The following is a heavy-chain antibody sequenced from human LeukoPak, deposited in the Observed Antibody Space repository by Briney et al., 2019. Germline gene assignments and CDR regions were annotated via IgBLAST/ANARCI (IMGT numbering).Heavy chain of an antibody. CDR1: GGSFSDYY. Sequence: PSETLSLTCAVYGGSFSDYYWSWIRQPPGRGLEWIGEINHSGSTNYNPSLKSRVTISVDTSKNQFSLKLSSVTAADTAVYYCARGRGRTSPYYYYGMDVWGQGTTVTVSS. D-gene: IGHD2-2*01. CDR3: ARGRGRTSPYYYYGMDV. J-gene: IGHJ6*02. V-gene: IGHV4-34*01. CDR2: INHSGST.